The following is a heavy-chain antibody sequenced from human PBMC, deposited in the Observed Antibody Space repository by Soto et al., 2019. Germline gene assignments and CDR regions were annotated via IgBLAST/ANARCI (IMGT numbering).Heavy chain of an antibody. CDR3: AKRTRGYSSSPFDY. D-gene: IGHD6-13*01. Sequence: EVQLLESWGGLVQPGGSLRLSCVASGFSFGGYAMSWVRQAPGKGLEWVTGVSGSGATSYYADSVRGRFTISRDNSKNTLYLQMNSLGPDDTAVYYCAKRTRGYSSSPFDYWGQGTLVTVSS. CDR2: VSGSGATS. CDR1: GFSFGGYA. J-gene: IGHJ4*02. V-gene: IGHV3-23*01.